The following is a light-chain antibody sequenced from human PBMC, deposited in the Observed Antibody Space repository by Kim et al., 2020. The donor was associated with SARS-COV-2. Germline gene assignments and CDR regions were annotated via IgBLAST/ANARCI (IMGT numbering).Light chain of an antibody. CDR1: ALPKKY. V-gene: IGLV3-16*01. J-gene: IGLJ6*01. Sequence: SYELTQPPSVSVSLGQMARITCSGEALPKKYAYWYQQKPGQFPVLVIYKDSERPSGIPERFSGSSSGTIVTLTISGVQAEDEADYYCLSDSSGTYLNVFGSGTKVTVL. CDR2: KDS. CDR3: LSDSSGTYLNV.